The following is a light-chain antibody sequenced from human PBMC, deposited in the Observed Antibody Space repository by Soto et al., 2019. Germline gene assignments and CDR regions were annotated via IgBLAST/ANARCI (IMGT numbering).Light chain of an antibody. J-gene: IGKJ2*01. CDR3: QQRYSTPYT. CDR2: AAS. V-gene: IGKV1-39*01. Sequence: DIQMTQSPSSLSASVGDRVTITCRASQSISSYLNWYQQKPGKAPKLLIYAASSLQSGVPSRFSGSGSGTYFTRTISSLQPEDFATYYCQQRYSTPYTFGQGTKLEIK. CDR1: QSISSY.